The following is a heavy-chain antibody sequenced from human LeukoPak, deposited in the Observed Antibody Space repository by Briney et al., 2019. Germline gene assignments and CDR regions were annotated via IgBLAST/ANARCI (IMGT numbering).Heavy chain of an antibody. Sequence: GGSLRLSCAASGFTFSSYTMYWVRQAPGKGLEYVSAISSNGGSTYYANSVKGRFTISRDNSKNTLYLQMGSLRAEDMAVYYCAREPPYGYFDYRGQGTLVTVPS. J-gene: IGHJ4*02. V-gene: IGHV3-64*01. CDR1: GFTFSSYT. CDR2: ISSNGGST. CDR3: AREPPYGYFDY. D-gene: IGHD3-10*01.